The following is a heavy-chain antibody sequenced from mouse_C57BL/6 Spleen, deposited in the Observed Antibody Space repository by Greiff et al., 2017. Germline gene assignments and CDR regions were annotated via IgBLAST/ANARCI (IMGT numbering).Heavy chain of an antibody. V-gene: IGHV2-6*01. J-gene: IGHJ4*01. D-gene: IGHD3-2*02. Sequence: VKLMESGPGLVAPSQSLSITCTVSGFSLTSYGVDWVRQSPGKGLAWLGVLWGVGSTHYNSALKSRLSISKDNSKSQVFLQMNSMQTDDTAMYYGAVDSSEGGARDYWGQGTSVTVSS. CDR2: LWGVGST. CDR3: AVDSSEGGARDY. CDR1: GFSLTSYG.